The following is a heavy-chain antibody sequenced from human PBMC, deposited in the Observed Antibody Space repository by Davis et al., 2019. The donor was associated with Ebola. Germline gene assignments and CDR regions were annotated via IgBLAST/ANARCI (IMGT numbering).Heavy chain of an antibody. CDR2: IYSGGST. D-gene: IGHD4-17*01. CDR1: GFTFSSYG. J-gene: IGHJ6*02. CDR3: AKDGNTVPWGYYYYGMDV. Sequence: PAGSLRLSCAASGFTFSSYGMHWVRQAPGKGLEWVSVIYSGGSTYYADSVKGRFTISRHNSKNTLYLQMNSLRAEDTAVYYCAKDGNTVPWGYYYYGMDVWGQGTAVTVSS. V-gene: IGHV3-NL1*01.